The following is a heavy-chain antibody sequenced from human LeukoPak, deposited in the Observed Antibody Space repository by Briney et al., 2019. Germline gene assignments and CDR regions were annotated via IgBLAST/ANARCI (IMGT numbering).Heavy chain of an antibody. CDR1: GFSLSTSGLA. V-gene: IGHV2-5*01. J-gene: IGHJ3*02. CDR2: IYWNDDT. D-gene: IGHD2-21*01. Sequence: SGPTLVKPTQTLTLTCTFSGFSLSTSGLAVGWVRQPPGKALEWLGFIYWNDDTRYSPSLRSRLTITKDTSKNQVVLTMTNMDPADTATHYCAHHGEKIFDIWGQGTLVAVSS. CDR3: AHHGEKIFDI.